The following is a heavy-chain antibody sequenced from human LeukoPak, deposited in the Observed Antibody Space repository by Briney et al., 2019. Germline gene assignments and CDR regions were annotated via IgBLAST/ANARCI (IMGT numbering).Heavy chain of an antibody. J-gene: IGHJ4*02. V-gene: IGHV3-21*01. CDR2: ISSSSSYI. D-gene: IGHD2-15*01. Sequence: PGGSLRLSCAASGFTFSSYSMNWVRQAPGKGLEWDSSISSSSSYIYYAGSVKGRFTISRDNAKNSLYLQMNSLRAEDTAVYYCARQACSGGSCAHFDYWGQGTLVTVSS. CDR1: GFTFSSYS. CDR3: ARQACSGGSCAHFDY.